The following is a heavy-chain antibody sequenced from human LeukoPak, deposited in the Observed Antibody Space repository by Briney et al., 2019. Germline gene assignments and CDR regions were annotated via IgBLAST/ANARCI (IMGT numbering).Heavy chain of an antibody. CDR1: GGTFSSYA. J-gene: IGHJ4*02. V-gene: IGHV1-69*01. CDR3: AGELGGYSYVL. Sequence: SVKVSCKASGGTFSSYAISWVRQAPGQGLEWMGGIIPIFGTANYAQKFQGRATITADESTSTAYMELSSLRSEDTAVYYCAGELGGYSYVLWGQGTLVTVSS. CDR2: IIPIFGTA. D-gene: IGHD5-18*01.